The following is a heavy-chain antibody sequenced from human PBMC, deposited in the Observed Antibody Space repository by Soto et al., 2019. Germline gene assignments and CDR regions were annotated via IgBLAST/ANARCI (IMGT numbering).Heavy chain of an antibody. V-gene: IGHV5-51*01. CDR1: GYSFTSYW. J-gene: IGHJ6*03. CDR3: ARHGGYGDYVTDYYYYMDV. CDR2: MYPGDSDT. Sequence: GESLKISCKGSGYSFTSYWIGWVRQMPGKGLEWMGIMYPGDSDTRYIPSFQGQITISADKSISTAYLQCRSLKASDTAKYYWARHGGYGDYVTDYYYYMDVWGKGTTVTVSS. D-gene: IGHD4-17*01.